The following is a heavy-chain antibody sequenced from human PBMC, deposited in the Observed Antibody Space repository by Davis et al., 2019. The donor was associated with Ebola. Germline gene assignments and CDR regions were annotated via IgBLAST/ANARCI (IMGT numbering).Heavy chain of an antibody. Sequence: GGSLRLSCEASGFTFSNYYMSWIRQAPGKGLEWLSYMSSSGATIFYADSVKGRFTISRDNTKNSLYLQMNSLRADDTAMYYCARVEGVITECNFDFWGQGTLVTVSS. D-gene: IGHD3-10*01. V-gene: IGHV3-11*01. CDR3: ARVEGVITECNFDF. CDR2: MSSSGATI. J-gene: IGHJ4*02. CDR1: GFTFSNYY.